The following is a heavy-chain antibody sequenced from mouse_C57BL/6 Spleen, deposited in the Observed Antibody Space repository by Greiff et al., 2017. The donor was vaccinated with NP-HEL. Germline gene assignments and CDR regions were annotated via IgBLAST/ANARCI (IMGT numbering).Heavy chain of an antibody. CDR1: GFTFSDYY. CDR3: ARLSGSRYYYAMDY. J-gene: IGHJ4*01. Sequence: EVMLVESEGGLVQPGSSMKLSCTASGFTFSDYYMAWVRQVPEKGLEWVAHINYDGSSTYYLDSLKSRFIISRDNAKNILYLQMSSLKSEDTATYYCARLSGSRYYYAMDYWGQGASVTVSS. CDR2: INYDGSST. V-gene: IGHV5-16*01. D-gene: IGHD1-1*01.